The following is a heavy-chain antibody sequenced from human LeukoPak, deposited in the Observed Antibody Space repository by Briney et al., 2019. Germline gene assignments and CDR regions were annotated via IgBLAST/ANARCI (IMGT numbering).Heavy chain of an antibody. D-gene: IGHD2-15*01. Sequence: GGSLRLSCATSGFIFSTYSLNWVRQAPRKGLEWVSSITGSSNFIYYADSVKGRFTISRDNAKNSLFLQMNSLRAEDTAMYYCARSEDYCSGGSCYAHWGQGILVTVSS. V-gene: IGHV3-21*06. CDR2: ITGSSNFI. CDR1: GFIFSTYS. J-gene: IGHJ4*02. CDR3: ARSEDYCSGGSCYAH.